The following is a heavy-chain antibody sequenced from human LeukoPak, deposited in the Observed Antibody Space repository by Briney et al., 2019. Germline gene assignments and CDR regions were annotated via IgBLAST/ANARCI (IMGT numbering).Heavy chain of an antibody. V-gene: IGHV4-39*07. CDR2: IYYSGST. J-gene: IGHJ3*02. CDR3: ARRGRSGYLGAFDI. Sequence: SETLSLTCTVSGGSISSSSYYWGWIRQPPGKGLEWIGSIYYSGSTNYNPSLKSRVTISVDTSKNQFSLKLSSVTAADTAVYYCARRGRSGYLGAFDIWGQGTMVTVSS. D-gene: IGHD3-22*01. CDR1: GGSISSSSYY.